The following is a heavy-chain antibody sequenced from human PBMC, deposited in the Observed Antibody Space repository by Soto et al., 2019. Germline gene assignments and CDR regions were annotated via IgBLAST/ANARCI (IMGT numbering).Heavy chain of an antibody. D-gene: IGHD5-12*01. J-gene: IGHJ4*02. CDR2: LIPLLDIT. CDR3: AQNSPIGSTYSGYDAREY. CDR1: GGTFSSDT. V-gene: IGHV1-69*02. Sequence: QVQLVQSGAEVKKPGSSVKVSCKASGGTFSSDTITWVRQAPGQGLEWMGRLIPLLDITNSAQKFQGRVTISADKSTGTAYMELSRLRSEDTSVYDCAQNSPIGSTYSGYDAREYWGQGTLVTVSS.